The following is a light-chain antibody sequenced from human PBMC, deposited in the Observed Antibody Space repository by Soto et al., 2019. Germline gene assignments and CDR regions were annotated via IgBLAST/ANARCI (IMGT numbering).Light chain of an antibody. CDR2: AAS. J-gene: IGKJ1*01. V-gene: IGKV1-39*01. CDR1: QSIRTY. CDR3: QQSYSSHRT. Sequence: QMTQSPSSLSASVGDRVTITCRASQSIRTYLNWYQQERGKAPKLLIYAASSLQSGVPSRFSGSGSGTDFTLTISSLQPEDFATYYCQQSYSSHRTFGQGTKVDIK.